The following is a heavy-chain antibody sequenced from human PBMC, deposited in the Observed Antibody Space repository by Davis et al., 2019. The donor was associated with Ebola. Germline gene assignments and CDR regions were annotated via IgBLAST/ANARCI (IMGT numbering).Heavy chain of an antibody. V-gene: IGHV4-39*07. D-gene: IGHD5-18*01. Sequence: SETLSLTCTVSGASISGSTYYWGWIRQAPGKGLEWIGSSSYSGSTYSNPSLKSRVTISVDTSKNQFSLKLSSVTAADTAVYYCARGVQLFDYWGQGTLVTVSS. CDR2: SSYSGST. CDR3: ARGVQLFDY. J-gene: IGHJ4*02. CDR1: GASISGSTYY.